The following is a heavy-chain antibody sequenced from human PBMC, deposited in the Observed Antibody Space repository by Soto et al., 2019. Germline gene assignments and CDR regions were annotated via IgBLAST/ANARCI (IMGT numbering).Heavy chain of an antibody. CDR2: VIPIFGTA. CDR1: GGTLSSYA. D-gene: IGHD2-21*02. J-gene: IGHJ6*02. CDR3: ARDPLAYCGGDCPEYYYYGMDV. Sequence: QVQLVQSGAEVKKPGSSVTVSCKASGGTLSSYAISWVRQAPGQGLEWMGGVIPIFGTANYAQKFQGRVTITADESTSTAYMELSSLRSEDTAVYYCARDPLAYCGGDCPEYYYYGMDVWGQGTTVTVSS. V-gene: IGHV1-69*01.